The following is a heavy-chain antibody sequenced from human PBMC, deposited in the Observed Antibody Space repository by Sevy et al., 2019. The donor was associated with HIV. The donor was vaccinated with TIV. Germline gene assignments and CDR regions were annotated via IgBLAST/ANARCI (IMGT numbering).Heavy chain of an antibody. CDR2: IIPIFGTA. D-gene: IGHD3-22*01. Sequence: ASVKVSCKASGGTFSSYAISWVRQAPGQGLEWMGGIIPIFGTANYAQKFQGRVTMTADESTSTAYMELSSLRSEDTAVYYCTRKQYYNDSSGSNYYFDYWGQGTLVTVSS. J-gene: IGHJ4*02. CDR1: GGTFSSYA. CDR3: TRKQYYNDSSGSNYYFDY. V-gene: IGHV1-69*13.